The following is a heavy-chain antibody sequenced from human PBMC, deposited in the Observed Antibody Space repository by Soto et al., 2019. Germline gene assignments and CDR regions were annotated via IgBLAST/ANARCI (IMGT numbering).Heavy chain of an antibody. Sequence: ASVKVSCKASGYTFTSYDSNCLRQATGQGLEWMGWMNPNSGNTGYAQKFQGRVTMTRNTSIRTAYMELSSLRSEDTAVYYCARAQSYYYMDVWGKGTTVTVSS. V-gene: IGHV1-8*01. CDR1: GYTFTSYD. CDR2: MNPNSGNT. CDR3: ARAQSYYYMDV. J-gene: IGHJ6*03.